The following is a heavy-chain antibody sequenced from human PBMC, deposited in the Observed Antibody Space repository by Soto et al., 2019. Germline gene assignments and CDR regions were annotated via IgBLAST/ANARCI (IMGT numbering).Heavy chain of an antibody. CDR1: GGSFSGYY. J-gene: IGHJ4*02. CDR3: ARLSEMATIDY. Sequence: SETLSLTCAVYGGSFSGYYWSWIRQPPGKGLEWIGEINHSGSTNYNPSLKSRVTISVDTSKNQFSLKLSSVTAADTAVYYCARLSEMATIDYWGQGTLVTVS. D-gene: IGHD5-12*01. CDR2: INHSGST. V-gene: IGHV4-34*01.